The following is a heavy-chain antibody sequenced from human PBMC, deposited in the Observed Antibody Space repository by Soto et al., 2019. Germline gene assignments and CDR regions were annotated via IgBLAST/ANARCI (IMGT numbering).Heavy chain of an antibody. CDR2: IKQDGSEK. D-gene: IGHD4-17*01. Sequence: EVQLVESGGGLVQPGGSLRLSCAASGFTFSSYWMSWVRQAPGKGLEWVANIKQDGSEKYYVDSVKGRFTISRDNAKNSLYLQMNSLRAEDTAVFSCARDFFGYGDYEDYFDYWGQGTLVTVSS. J-gene: IGHJ4*02. CDR1: GFTFSSYW. V-gene: IGHV3-7*05. CDR3: ARDFFGYGDYEDYFDY.